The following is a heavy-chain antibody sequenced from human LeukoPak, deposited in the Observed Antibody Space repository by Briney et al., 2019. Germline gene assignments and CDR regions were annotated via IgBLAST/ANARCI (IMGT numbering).Heavy chain of an antibody. CDR1: GGSFSGYY. V-gene: IGHV4-34*01. Sequence: SETLSLTCAVYGGSFSGYYRSWIRQPPGKGLEWLGEINHSGSTNYNPSLKSRVTISVDTSKNQFSLKLSSVTAADTAVYYCARVKYSGYDGFRRRYFDYWGQGTLVTVSS. J-gene: IGHJ4*02. D-gene: IGHD5-12*01. CDR2: INHSGST. CDR3: ARVKYSGYDGFRRRYFDY.